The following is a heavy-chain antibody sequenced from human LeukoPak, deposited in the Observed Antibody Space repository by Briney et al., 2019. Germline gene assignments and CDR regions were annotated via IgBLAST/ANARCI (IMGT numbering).Heavy chain of an antibody. Sequence: PSETLSLTCSVSGDFVRNDFYYWGWIRQPPGKGLEWVACLSHAGNTWYNPSLESRLSISVDTSKNQFSLKFSSVTAADTALYWCARHNAPRRVGFDFWGQGILVTVSS. J-gene: IGHJ4*02. V-gene: IGHV4-39*01. D-gene: IGHD2-2*01. CDR2: LSHAGNT. CDR1: GDFVRNDFYY. CDR3: ARHNAPRRVGFDF.